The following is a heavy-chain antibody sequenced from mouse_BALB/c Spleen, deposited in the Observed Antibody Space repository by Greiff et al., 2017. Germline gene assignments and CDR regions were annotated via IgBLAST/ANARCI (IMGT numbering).Heavy chain of an antibody. Sequence: QVQLKESGPDLVAPSQSLSITCTVSGFSLTSYGVHWVRQPPGKGLEWLVVIWSDGSTTYNSALKSRLSISKDNSKSQVFLKMNSLQTDDTAMYYCARHEEGRLRGAMDYWGQGTSVTVSS. D-gene: IGHD2-4*01. CDR1: GFSLTSYG. CDR3: ARHEEGRLRGAMDY. V-gene: IGHV2-6-2*01. CDR2: IWSDGST. J-gene: IGHJ4*01.